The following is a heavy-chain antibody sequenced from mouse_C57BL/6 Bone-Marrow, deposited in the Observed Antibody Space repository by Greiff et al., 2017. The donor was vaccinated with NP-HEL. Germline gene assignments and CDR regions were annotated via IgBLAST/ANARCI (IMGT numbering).Heavy chain of an antibody. Sequence: QVQLQQPGAELVMPGASVKLSCKASGYTFTSYWMHWVKQRPGQGLEWIGEIDPSDSYTNYNQKFKGKSTLTVDKSSSTAYMQLSSLTSEDSAVYYCARDRGASTGTYYWGQGTTLTVSS. D-gene: IGHD1-1*01. V-gene: IGHV1-69*01. CDR2: IDPSDSYT. J-gene: IGHJ2*01. CDR1: GYTFTSYW. CDR3: ARDRGASTGTYY.